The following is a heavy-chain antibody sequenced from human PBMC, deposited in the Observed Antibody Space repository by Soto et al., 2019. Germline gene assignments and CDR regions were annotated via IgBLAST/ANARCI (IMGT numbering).Heavy chain of an antibody. Sequence: QVQLVQSGAEVKKPGSSVKVSCKASGGTFSSYAISWVRQAPGQGLEWMGGIIPIFGTANYAQKFQGRVTITAAESTSTAYMELSSLRSEDTAVYYCARDREEYCGGDCYSRYFQHWGQGTLVTVSS. CDR3: ARDREEYCGGDCYSRYFQH. D-gene: IGHD2-21*02. J-gene: IGHJ1*01. V-gene: IGHV1-69*12. CDR1: GGTFSSYA. CDR2: IIPIFGTA.